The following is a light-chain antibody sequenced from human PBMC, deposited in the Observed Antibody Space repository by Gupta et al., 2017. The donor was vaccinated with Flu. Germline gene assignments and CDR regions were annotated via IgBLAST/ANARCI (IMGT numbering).Light chain of an antibody. J-gene: IGLJ2*01. CDR2: RNN. V-gene: IGLV1-47*01. CDR1: SSNIGSNS. Sequence: RVTISCSGSSSNIGSNSVYWYQQPPGTAPKLLIYRNNQRPSGVPDRFFGSKSGTSASLAISGLRAEDEADYYCAAWDDKLTGPAFGGGTKLTVL. CDR3: AAWDDKLTGPA.